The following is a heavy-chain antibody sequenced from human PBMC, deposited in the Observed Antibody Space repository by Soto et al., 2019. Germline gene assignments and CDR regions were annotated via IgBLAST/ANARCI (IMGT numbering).Heavy chain of an antibody. CDR2: IIPIFGTA. V-gene: IGHV1-69*13. CDR1: GGTFSSYA. J-gene: IGHJ4*02. Sequence: GASVKVSCKASGGTFSSYATSWVRQAPGQGLEWMGGIIPIFGTANYAQKFQGRVTITADESTSTAYMELSSLRSEDTAVYYCARELTYGSGSYFYWGQGTLVTVSS. D-gene: IGHD3-10*01. CDR3: ARELTYGSGSYFY.